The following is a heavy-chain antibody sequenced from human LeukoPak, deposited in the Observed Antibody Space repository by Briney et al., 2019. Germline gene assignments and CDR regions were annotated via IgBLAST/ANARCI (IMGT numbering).Heavy chain of an antibody. CDR2: IWYDGSNK. D-gene: IGHD3-16*01. Sequence: PGGSLRLSCAASGFTFSSYGMHWVRQAPGKGLEWVAVIWYDGSNKYYADSVKGRFTISRDNSKNTPYLQMNSLRAEDTAVYYCARSYDYVWGSLVPDYWGQGTLVTVSS. CDR3: ARSYDYVWGSLVPDY. CDR1: GFTFSSYG. V-gene: IGHV3-33*01. J-gene: IGHJ4*02.